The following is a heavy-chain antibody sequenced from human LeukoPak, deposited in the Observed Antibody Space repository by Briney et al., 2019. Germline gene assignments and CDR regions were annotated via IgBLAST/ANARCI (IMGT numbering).Heavy chain of an antibody. V-gene: IGHV3-9*01. CDR2: ISWNSGSI. D-gene: IGHD5-18*01. J-gene: IGHJ3*02. Sequence: PGGSLRLSCAASGFTFDDYAMHWVRQAPGKGLEWVSGISWNSGSIGYADSVKGRFTISRDNAKNSLYLQMNSLRAEDTALYYCAKERLWRAFDIWGQGTMVTVSS. CDR1: GFTFDDYA. CDR3: AKERLWRAFDI.